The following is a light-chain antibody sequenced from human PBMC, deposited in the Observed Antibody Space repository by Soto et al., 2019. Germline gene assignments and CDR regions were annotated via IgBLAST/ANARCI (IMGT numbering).Light chain of an antibody. V-gene: IGLV1-44*01. Sequence: QSVLTQPPSASGTPGQRVTISCSGGSSNMGTNTVSWYQQVPGTAPKVLISVHDQRPSGVPDRFSGSNSGTSASLAISGLQPEDEAEYDCVAWEDSLNGHVCGTGTKLTVL. CDR3: VAWEDSLNGHV. CDR1: SSNMGTNT. J-gene: IGLJ1*01. CDR2: VHD.